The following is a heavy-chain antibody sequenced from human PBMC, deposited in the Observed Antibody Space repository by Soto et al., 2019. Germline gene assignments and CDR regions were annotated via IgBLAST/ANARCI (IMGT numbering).Heavy chain of an antibody. V-gene: IGHV1-46*01. D-gene: IGHD3-22*01. CDR3: AREEGYYDSSGYSDRYYYYYGMDV. CDR1: GYTFTSYY. CDR2: INPSGGST. J-gene: IGHJ6*02. Sequence: ASVKVSCKTSGYTFTSYYMHWVRQAPGQGLEWVGIINPSGGSTSYAQKFQGRVTMTRDTSTSTVYMELSSLRSEDTAVYYCAREEGYYDSSGYSDRYYYYYGMDVWGQGTTVTVSS.